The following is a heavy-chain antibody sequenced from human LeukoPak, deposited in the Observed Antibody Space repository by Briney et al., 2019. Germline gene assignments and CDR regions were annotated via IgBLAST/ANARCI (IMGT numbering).Heavy chain of an antibody. V-gene: IGHV3-30-3*01. CDR2: ISYDGSNK. Sequence: PGGSLRLSCAASGFTFSSYAMHWVRQAPGKGLEWVAVISYDGSNKYYADSVKGRFTISRDNSKNTLYLQMNSLRVEDTAVYYCAKDPTAMVTGAFDYWGQGTLVTVSS. CDR3: AKDPTAMVTGAFDY. D-gene: IGHD5-18*01. J-gene: IGHJ4*02. CDR1: GFTFSSYA.